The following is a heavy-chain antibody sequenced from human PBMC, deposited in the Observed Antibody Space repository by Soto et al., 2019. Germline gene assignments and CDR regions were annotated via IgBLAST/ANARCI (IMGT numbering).Heavy chain of an antibody. J-gene: IGHJ4*02. CDR3: ARDLEYGAGSSI. CDR2: IIPMIGAA. V-gene: IGHV1-69*01. D-gene: IGHD3-10*01. Sequence: HVQLVQSGAEVKKPGSSVKVSCKASGGTFDSYGISWIRQAPGQGLEWMGGIIPMIGAANYAQKFQGRVTITADGSTSTVYMEVSSLKSEDTAVYFCARDLEYGAGSSIWGQGTLVTVSS. CDR1: GGTFDSYG.